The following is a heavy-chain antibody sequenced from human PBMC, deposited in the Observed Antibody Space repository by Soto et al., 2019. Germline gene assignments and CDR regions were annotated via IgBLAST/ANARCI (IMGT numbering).Heavy chain of an antibody. CDR1: GFTFSGSA. CDR2: IRSKANSYAT. V-gene: IGHV3-73*01. D-gene: IGHD3-22*01. Sequence: GGSLRLSCAASGFTFSGSAMHWVRQASGKGLEWVGRIRSKANSYATASAASVKGRFTISRDDSKNTASLQMNSLKTEDTAVYYCTSDVYYYDSSWGAFDIWGQGTMVTVSS. J-gene: IGHJ3*02. CDR3: TSDVYYYDSSWGAFDI.